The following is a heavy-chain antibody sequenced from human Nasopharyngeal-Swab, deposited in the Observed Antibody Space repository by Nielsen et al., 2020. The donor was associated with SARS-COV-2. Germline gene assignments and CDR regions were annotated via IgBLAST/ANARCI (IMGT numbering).Heavy chain of an antibody. V-gene: IGHV3-66*01. J-gene: IGHJ6*03. CDR1: GFTVSSNY. Sequence: GGSLRLSCAASGFTVSSNYMSWVRQAPGKGLEWVSVIYSGGSTYYADSVKGRFTISRDNSKNTLYLQMNSLRAEDTAVYYCAREGSYCGSTSCYMSPNYYYYYMDVWGKGTTVTVSS. CDR3: AREGSYCGSTSCYMSPNYYYYYMDV. CDR2: IYSGGST. D-gene: IGHD2-2*02.